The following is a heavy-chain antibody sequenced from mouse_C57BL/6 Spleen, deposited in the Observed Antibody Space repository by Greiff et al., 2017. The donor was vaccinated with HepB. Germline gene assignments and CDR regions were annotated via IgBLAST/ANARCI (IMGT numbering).Heavy chain of an antibody. CDR2: IDPSDSYT. J-gene: IGHJ1*03. CDR3: ARVPYGSSLWYFDV. CDR1: GYTFTSYW. V-gene: IGHV1-50*01. D-gene: IGHD1-1*01. Sequence: QVQLQQPGAELVKPGASVKLSCKASGYTFTSYWMQWVNQRPGQGLEWIGEIDPSDSYTNYNQKFKGKATLTVDTSSSTAYMQLSSLTSEDSAVYYCARVPYGSSLWYFDVWGTGTTVTVSS.